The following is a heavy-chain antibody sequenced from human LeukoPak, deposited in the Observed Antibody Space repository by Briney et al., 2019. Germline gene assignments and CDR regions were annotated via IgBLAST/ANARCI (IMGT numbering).Heavy chain of an antibody. V-gene: IGHV3-21*01. CDR1: GFTFSSYS. D-gene: IGHD2-2*01. CDR3: ARDLLKTYIVVVPAALDP. CDR2: IISSSSYI. Sequence: GGSLRLSCAPSGFTFSSYSMNGVRQAPGKGREWVSSIISSSSYIYYADSVKGRFTISRDNAKNSLYLQMNSLRAEDTAVYYCARDLLKTYIVVVPAALDPWGQGTLVTVSS. J-gene: IGHJ5*02.